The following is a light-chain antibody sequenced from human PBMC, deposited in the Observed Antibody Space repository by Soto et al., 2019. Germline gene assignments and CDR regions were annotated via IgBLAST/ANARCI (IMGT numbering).Light chain of an antibody. CDR1: QTVSSSY. J-gene: IGKJ2*01. Sequence: EIVLTQSPGTLSLSPGERATLSCRTSQTVSSSYLAWYQQKPGQAPMLLIYAASYRATGIPDRFSGSGSGTDFTLTISRLEPEDFAVYYCQQYHTSPRTFGQGTKVEIK. CDR3: QQYHTSPRT. V-gene: IGKV3-20*01. CDR2: AAS.